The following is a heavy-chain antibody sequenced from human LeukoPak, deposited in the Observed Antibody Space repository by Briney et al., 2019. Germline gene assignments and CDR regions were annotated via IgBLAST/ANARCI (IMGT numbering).Heavy chain of an antibody. D-gene: IGHD2-21*02. Sequence: ASVKVSCKASGYTFTSYYMHWVRQAPGQGLEWMGIINPSGGSTSYAQKFQGRVTMTRDTSTSPVYMELSRLRSEDTAVYYCARGGPLAYCGGDCYRRGLYFVYWGQGTVVSV. CDR3: ARGGPLAYCGGDCYRRGLYFVY. J-gene: IGHJ4*02. CDR2: INPSGGST. CDR1: GYTFTSYY. V-gene: IGHV1-46*01.